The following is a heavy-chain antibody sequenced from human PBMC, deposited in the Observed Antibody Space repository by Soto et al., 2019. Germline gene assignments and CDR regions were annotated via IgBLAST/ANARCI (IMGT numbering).Heavy chain of an antibody. V-gene: IGHV1-69*10. Sequence: SVKVSCTASGGSLDIYAINWVRQAPGQGLEWMGGIIPMVNITKDAQKFQGRVTITADESTSAAYMELSSLRSEDTAIYYCATTVTTPPYYYYHYGMDAWGQGTTVTVSS. J-gene: IGHJ6*02. CDR3: ATTVTTPPYYYYHYGMDA. CDR1: GGSLDIYA. CDR2: IIPMVNIT. D-gene: IGHD4-17*01.